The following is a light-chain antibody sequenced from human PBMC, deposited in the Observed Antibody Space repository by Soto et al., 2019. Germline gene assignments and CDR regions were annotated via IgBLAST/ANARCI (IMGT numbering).Light chain of an antibody. Sequence: SYELTQPPSVSVAPGKTARITCGGNNIGSKGVHWYQQKPGQAPVLVIYFDRERPSGIPERFTGSNSGNTVTLTISRVEAGDEADYYCQVWDSKGVFGGGTKPTVL. CDR3: QVWDSKGV. V-gene: IGLV3-21*04. CDR1: NIGSKG. CDR2: FDR. J-gene: IGLJ3*02.